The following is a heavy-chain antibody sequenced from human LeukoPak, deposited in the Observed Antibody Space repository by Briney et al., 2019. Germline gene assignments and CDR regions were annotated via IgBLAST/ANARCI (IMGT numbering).Heavy chain of an antibody. CDR1: GYTFTSGG. V-gene: IGHV1-18*01. D-gene: IGHD3-10*01. Sequence: ASVKVSCKASGYTFTSGGISWVRQAPGQGLEWMGWIRAYNSNTNYAQKLQGRVTMTTDTSTSTAYMALRSLRSDDTTVYYCALAHYYGSGSPSLGWFDPWGQGTLVTVSS. J-gene: IGHJ5*02. CDR3: ALAHYYGSGSPSLGWFDP. CDR2: IRAYNSNT.